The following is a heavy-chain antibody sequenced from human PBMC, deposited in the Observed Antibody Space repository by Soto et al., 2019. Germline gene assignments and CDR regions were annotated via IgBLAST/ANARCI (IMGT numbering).Heavy chain of an antibody. CDR3: AREALGSHRFDP. CDR2: IYYSGST. Sequence: PSETLSLTCTVSGGSVSSGSYYWSWIRQPPGKGLEWIGYIYYSGSTNYNPSLKSRVTISVDTSKNQSSLKLSSVTAADTAVYYCAREALGSHRFDPWGQGTLVTVSS. J-gene: IGHJ5*02. V-gene: IGHV4-61*01. D-gene: IGHD3-16*01. CDR1: GGSVSSGSYY.